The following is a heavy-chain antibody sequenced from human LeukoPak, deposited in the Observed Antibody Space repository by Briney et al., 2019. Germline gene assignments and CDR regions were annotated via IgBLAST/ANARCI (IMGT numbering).Heavy chain of an antibody. CDR1: GGSISSYY. D-gene: IGHD5-18*01. J-gene: IGHJ4*02. CDR2: IYYSGST. CDR3: ARSLVDTAMVTPLGPDY. V-gene: IGHV4-59*01. Sequence: SETLSLTCTVSGGSISSYYWSWIRQPPGKGLERIGYIYYSGSTNYNPSLKSRVTISVDTSKNQFSLKLSSVTAADTAVYYCARSLVDTAMVTPLGPDYWGQGTLVTVSS.